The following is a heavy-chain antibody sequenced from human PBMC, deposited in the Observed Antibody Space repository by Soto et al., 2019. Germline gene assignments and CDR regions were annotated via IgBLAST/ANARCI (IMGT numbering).Heavy chain of an antibody. CDR3: ARDTHITIFGVGDYYYGMDV. Sequence: PGGSLRLSCAASGFTFSSYEMNWVRQAPGKGLEWVSYISSSGSTIYYADSVKGRFTISRDNAKNSLYLQMNSLRAEDTAVYYCARDTHITIFGVGDYYYGMDVWGQGTTVTVSS. V-gene: IGHV3-48*03. D-gene: IGHD3-3*01. J-gene: IGHJ6*02. CDR1: GFTFSSYE. CDR2: ISSSGSTI.